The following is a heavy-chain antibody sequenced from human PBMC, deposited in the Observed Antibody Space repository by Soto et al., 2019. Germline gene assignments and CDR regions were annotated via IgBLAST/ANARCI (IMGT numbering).Heavy chain of an antibody. CDR2: INHSGST. J-gene: IGHJ2*01. Sequence: QVQLQQWGAGLLKPSETLSLTCAVYGGSFSGYYWSWIRQPPGKGLEWIGEINHSGSTNYNPSLKIRVTISVDTSKNQFSLKLSSVTAADTAVYYCARWGRITIFGVVITRYFDLWGRGTLVTVSS. CDR3: ARWGRITIFGVVITRYFDL. D-gene: IGHD3-3*01. V-gene: IGHV4-34*01. CDR1: GGSFSGYY.